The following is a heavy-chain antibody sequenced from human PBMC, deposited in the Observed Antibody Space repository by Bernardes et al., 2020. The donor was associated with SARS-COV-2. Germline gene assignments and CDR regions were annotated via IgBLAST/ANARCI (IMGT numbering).Heavy chain of an antibody. V-gene: IGHV2-5*01. D-gene: IGHD2-2*01. J-gene: IGHJ4*02. CDR1: GFSLTTTGVG. Sequence: GPTLVKPTQTLTLTCTFSGFSLTTTGVGVGWIRQPPGKALEWLALISWNENKGYSPSLRSRLTITKDNSKNQVVLSMTNLDPLDTATYYCAQRSIRTTRSFDYWGQGTPVTVSS. CDR2: ISWNENK. CDR3: AQRSIRTTRSFDY.